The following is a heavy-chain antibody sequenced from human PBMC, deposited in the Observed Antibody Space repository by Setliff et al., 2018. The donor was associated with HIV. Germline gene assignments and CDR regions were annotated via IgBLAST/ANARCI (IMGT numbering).Heavy chain of an antibody. J-gene: IGHJ6*03. CDR1: GGSFSDNY. Sequence: PSETLSRTCAVYGGSFSDNYWSWIRQSPGRGLDWIGPINHSGRTKYSQALRSQVSISVDTSKTPFSLKLSSVTVADTAVYYCARVSSTYWYSIFRNYYYHMDVWGKGTTVTVSS. D-gene: IGHD2-8*02. CDR2: INHSGRT. CDR3: ARVSSTYWYSIFRNYYYHMDV. V-gene: IGHV4-34*01.